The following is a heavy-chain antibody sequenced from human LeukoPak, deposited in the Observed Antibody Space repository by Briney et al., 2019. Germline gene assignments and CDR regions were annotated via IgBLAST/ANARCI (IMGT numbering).Heavy chain of an antibody. V-gene: IGHV1-18*01. CDR1: GYSFASYG. D-gene: IGHD3-3*01. CDR2: SCAYNGDT. Sequence: ASVKVSCKASGYSFASYGIHWVRQAPGQGLEWMGWSCAYNGDTDYAQNLQGRVTMTTDTSTSTAYMELRSLRSDDTAVYYCATGWSGYFASLDYWGQGTLVTVAS. J-gene: IGHJ4*02. CDR3: ATGWSGYFASLDY.